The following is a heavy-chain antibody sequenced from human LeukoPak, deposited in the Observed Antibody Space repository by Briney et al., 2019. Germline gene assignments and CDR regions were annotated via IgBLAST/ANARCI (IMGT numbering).Heavy chain of an antibody. CDR2: NRSKAYGGTT. D-gene: IGHD4-17*01. CDR1: GFTFGDYT. J-gene: IGHJ4*02. Sequence: KPGGSLRLSCTTSGFTFGDYTMSWFRQAPGKGLEWVGFNRSKAYGGTTEYAASVKGKFTISRDDSKSIAYLQMNSLKTEDTAVYYCTRFYGDYIVFDYWGQGTLVTVSS. V-gene: IGHV3-49*05. CDR3: TRFYGDYIVFDY.